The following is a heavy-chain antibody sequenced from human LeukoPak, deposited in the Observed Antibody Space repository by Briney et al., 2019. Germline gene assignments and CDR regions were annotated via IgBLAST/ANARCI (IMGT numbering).Heavy chain of an antibody. Sequence: SETLSLTCTVSGGSFGSDNSYWNWLRQPAGKGLEWIGRIYADGSSTYNPSLKSRVTILVDTSKNQFSLRLTSMTAADTAVYYCARRYYYRTWGQGILVTVSS. CDR2: IYADGSS. D-gene: IGHD3-10*01. V-gene: IGHV4-61*02. CDR1: GGSFGSDNSY. J-gene: IGHJ4*02. CDR3: ARRYYYRT.